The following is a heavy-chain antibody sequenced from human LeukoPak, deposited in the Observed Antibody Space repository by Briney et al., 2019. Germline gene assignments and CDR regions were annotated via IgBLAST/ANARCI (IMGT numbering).Heavy chain of an antibody. Sequence: GGSLRLSCAASGFTFSSYAMSWVRQAPGKGLEWVSAISGSGGSTYYADSVKGRFTISRDNSKNTLYLQMNSLRAGDTAVYYCVRGYSSSSHSGFDPWGQGTLVTVSS. CDR1: GFTFSSYA. V-gene: IGHV3-23*01. D-gene: IGHD6-6*01. J-gene: IGHJ5*02. CDR2: ISGSGGST. CDR3: VRGYSSSSHSGFDP.